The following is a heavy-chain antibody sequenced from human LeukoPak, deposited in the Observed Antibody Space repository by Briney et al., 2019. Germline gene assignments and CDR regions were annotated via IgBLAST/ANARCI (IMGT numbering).Heavy chain of an antibody. CDR1: GGTFSSYA. V-gene: IGHV1-69*05. J-gene: IGHJ6*03. D-gene: IGHD4-11*01. CDR2: IIPIFGTA. Sequence: GASVKVSCKASGGTFSSYAISWVRQAPGQGLEWMGGIIPIFGTANYAQKFQGRVTITTDESTSTAYMELSSLRSEDTAVYYCARAIGVNYSNLPVTDLDYYYMDVWGKGTTVTVSS. CDR3: ARAIGVNYSNLPVTDLDYYYMDV.